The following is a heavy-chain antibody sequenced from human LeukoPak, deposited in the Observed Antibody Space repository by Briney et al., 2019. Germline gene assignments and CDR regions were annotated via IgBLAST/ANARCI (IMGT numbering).Heavy chain of an antibody. CDR3: ARVLQLEDYSSSWYGGLDYYYGMDV. CDR2: INTNTGNP. V-gene: IGHV7-4-1*02. D-gene: IGHD6-13*01. J-gene: IGHJ6*02. Sequence: ASVKVSCKASGYTFTSYAMNWVRQAPGQGLEWMGWINTNTGNPTYAQGFTGRFVFSLDTSVSTAYLQISSLKAEDTAVYYCARVLQLEDYSSSWYGGLDYYYGMDVWGQGTTVTVSS. CDR1: GYTFTSYA.